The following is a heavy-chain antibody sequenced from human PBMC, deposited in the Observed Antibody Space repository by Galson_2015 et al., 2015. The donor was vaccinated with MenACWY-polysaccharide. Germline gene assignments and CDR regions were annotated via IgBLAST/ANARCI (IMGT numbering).Heavy chain of an antibody. D-gene: IGHD4-17*01. CDR3: TRPWLETVTGYGLDV. CDR1: GFSFTPSP. J-gene: IGHJ6*02. CDR2: IRSNSSSSAT. Sequence: LRRLTCAGSGFSFTPSPMYCLRLASGKCLGWVSRIRSNSSSSATAYAASVKGRFTISRDDSTDTAYLRMNSLKTEDTAVYYCTRPWLETVTGYGLDVWGQGTTVTVSS. V-gene: IGHV3-73*01.